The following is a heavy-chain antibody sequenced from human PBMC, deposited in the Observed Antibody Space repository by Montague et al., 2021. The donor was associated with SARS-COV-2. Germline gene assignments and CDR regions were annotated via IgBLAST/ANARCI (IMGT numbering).Heavy chain of an antibody. J-gene: IGHJ6*02. CDR2: INSDGSST. D-gene: IGHD6-13*01. Sequence: PLRLSCAASGFTFSSYWVHWVRQAPGKGLVWVSRINSDGSSTSYADSVKGRFTISRDNAKNTLYLQMNSLRAEDTAVYYCARSGQQLVHPLATLYYYYGMDVWGQGTTVTVSS. V-gene: IGHV3-74*01. CDR1: GFTFSSYW. CDR3: ARSGQQLVHPLATLYYYYGMDV.